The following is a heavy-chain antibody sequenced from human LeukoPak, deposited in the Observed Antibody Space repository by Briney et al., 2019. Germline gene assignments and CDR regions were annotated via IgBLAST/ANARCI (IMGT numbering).Heavy chain of an antibody. CDR3: AREMGGSYSGGAFDI. J-gene: IGHJ3*02. V-gene: IGHV1-2*06. D-gene: IGHD1-26*01. Sequence: ASVKVSCKASGYTFTGYYMHWVRQAPGQGLEWMGRINPNSGGTNYAQKFQGRVTMTRDTSISTAYMELSRLRSDDTAVYYCAREMGGSYSGGAFDIWGQGTMVTVSS. CDR1: GYTFTGYY. CDR2: INPNSGGT.